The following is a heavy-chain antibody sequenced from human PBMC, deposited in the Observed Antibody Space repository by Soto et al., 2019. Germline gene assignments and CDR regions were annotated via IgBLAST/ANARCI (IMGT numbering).Heavy chain of an antibody. CDR1: GFTFSSSG. V-gene: IGHV1-58*02. CDR3: AEDWAQTAPKTGFEP. CDR2: IVVGSGNT. J-gene: IGHJ5*02. D-gene: IGHD1-1*01. Sequence: SVKVSCKASGFTFSSSGIHWVRQARGQRLEWIGWIVVGSGNTNYAQKFQERVTITRDVSTNTAYMELTSLRSEDTAVYYCAEDWAQTAPKTGFEPGG.